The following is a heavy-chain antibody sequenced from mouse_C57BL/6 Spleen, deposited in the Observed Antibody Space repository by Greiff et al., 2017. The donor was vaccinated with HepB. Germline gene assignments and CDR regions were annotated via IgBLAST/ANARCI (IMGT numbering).Heavy chain of an antibody. CDR3: ARSELRSNFDY. CDR2: IDPSDSYT. J-gene: IGHJ2*01. CDR1: GYTFTSYW. V-gene: IGHV1-69*01. D-gene: IGHD1-1*01. Sequence: QVQLQQPGAELVMPGASVKLSCKASGYTFTSYWMHWVKQRPGQGLEWIGEIDPSDSYTNYNQKFKGKSTLTVDKSSSTAYMQRSSLTSEDSAVYYCARSELRSNFDYWGQGTTLTVSS.